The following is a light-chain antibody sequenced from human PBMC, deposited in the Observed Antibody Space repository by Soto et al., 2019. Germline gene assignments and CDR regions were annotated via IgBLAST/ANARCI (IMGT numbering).Light chain of an antibody. J-gene: IGKJ1*01. CDR3: QQYGSSPQT. V-gene: IGKV3-20*01. CDR2: GAS. Sequence: EIVLTQSPGTLSLSPGERATLSCRASQSVRSSYLAWNQQKPGQAPRLLIYGASSRATGIPDRFSGSGSGIDFTLTISRLEPEDFAVYYCQQYGSSPQTFGQGTKVEIK. CDR1: QSVRSSY.